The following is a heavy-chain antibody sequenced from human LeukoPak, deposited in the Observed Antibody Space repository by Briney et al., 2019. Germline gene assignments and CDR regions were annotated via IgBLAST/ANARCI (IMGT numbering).Heavy chain of an antibody. J-gene: IGHJ4*02. Sequence: GGSLRLSCAASGFTFSSYAMHWVRQAPGKGLEWVAVISYDGSNKYYADSVKGRFTISRDNSRNTLYLQMNSLRAEDTAVYYCARGQYDFWSGYYAPTYFDYWGRGTLVTVSS. V-gene: IGHV3-30-3*01. CDR3: ARGQYDFWSGYYAPTYFDY. CDR2: ISYDGSNK. D-gene: IGHD3-3*01. CDR1: GFTFSSYA.